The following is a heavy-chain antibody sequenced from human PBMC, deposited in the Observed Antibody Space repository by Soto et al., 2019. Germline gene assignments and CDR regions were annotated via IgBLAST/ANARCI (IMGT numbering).Heavy chain of an antibody. V-gene: IGHV3-30*18. Sequence: GGSLRLSCAASGFTFSSYGMHWVRQAPGKGLEWVAVISYDGSNKYYADSVKGRFTISRDNSKNTLYLQMNSLRAEDTAVYYCAKERPGPVLRYFDWLPTYGMDVWGQGTTVTVSS. D-gene: IGHD3-9*01. CDR2: ISYDGSNK. CDR1: GFTFSSYG. CDR3: AKERPGPVLRYFDWLPTYGMDV. J-gene: IGHJ6*02.